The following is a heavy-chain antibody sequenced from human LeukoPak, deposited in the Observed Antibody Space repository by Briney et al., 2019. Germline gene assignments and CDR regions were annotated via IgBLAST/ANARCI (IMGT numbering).Heavy chain of an antibody. CDR1: GFTFSSYA. J-gene: IGHJ4*02. Sequence: GGSLRLSCAASGFTFSSYAMSWVRRAPGKGLEWVSAIGGRGTITYYADSVKGRFTISKDNSKNTLYLQMNSLRAEDTAVYYCAKDDDYVEYGYYFDFWGQGTLVTLSS. D-gene: IGHD4-17*01. CDR3: AKDDDYVEYGYYFDF. CDR2: IGGRGTIT. V-gene: IGHV3-23*01.